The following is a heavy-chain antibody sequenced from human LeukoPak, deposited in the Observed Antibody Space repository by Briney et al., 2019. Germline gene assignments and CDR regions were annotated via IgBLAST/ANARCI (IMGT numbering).Heavy chain of an antibody. D-gene: IGHD3-10*01. Sequence: GGSLRLSCAASGFTFSSYWMHWVRQAPGKGLVWVSRINSDGSSTSYADSVKGRFTISRDNSKNTLYLQMNSLRAEDTAVYYCAKNPFGELPNWFDPWGQGTLVTVSS. J-gene: IGHJ5*02. V-gene: IGHV3-74*01. CDR3: AKNPFGELPNWFDP. CDR1: GFTFSSYW. CDR2: INSDGSST.